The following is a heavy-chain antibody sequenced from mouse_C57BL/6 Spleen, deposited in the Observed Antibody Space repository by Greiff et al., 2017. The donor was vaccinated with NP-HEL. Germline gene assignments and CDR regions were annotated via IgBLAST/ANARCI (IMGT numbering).Heavy chain of an antibody. Sequence: VQLQQSGAELVMPGASVKLSCKASGYTFTSYWMHWVKQRPGQGLEWIGEIDPSDSYTNYNKKFKGKSTLTVDKSSSTAYMQLSSLTAVDSAVYYCARGEREYAYWGQGTLVTVSA. CDR1: GYTFTSYW. V-gene: IGHV1-69*01. CDR2: IDPSDSYT. J-gene: IGHJ3*01. D-gene: IGHD5-1*01. CDR3: ARGEREYAY.